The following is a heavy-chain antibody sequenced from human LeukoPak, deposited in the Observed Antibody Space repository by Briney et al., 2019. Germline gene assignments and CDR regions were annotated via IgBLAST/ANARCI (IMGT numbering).Heavy chain of an antibody. Sequence: GRSLRLSCAASGFTFSSYAMHWVRQAPGKGLEWVAVISYDGSNKYYADSVKGRFTISRDNSKNTLYLQMNSLRAEDTAVYYCARDRWGGWSTGGFDYWGQGTLVTVSS. CDR3: ARDRWGGWSTGGFDY. J-gene: IGHJ4*02. D-gene: IGHD6-19*01. V-gene: IGHV3-30*04. CDR1: GFTFSSYA. CDR2: ISYDGSNK.